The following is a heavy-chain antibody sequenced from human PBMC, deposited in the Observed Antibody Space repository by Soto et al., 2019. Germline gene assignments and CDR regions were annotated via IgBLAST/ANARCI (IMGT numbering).Heavy chain of an antibody. D-gene: IGHD2-15*01. J-gene: IGHJ4*02. CDR3: AKEHGSGFHY. V-gene: IGHV3-30*18. CDR1: GFTFSNYG. Sequence: PGGSLRLSCAASGFTFSNYGMHWVRQAPGKGLEWVALISYDGSNKYYADSVKGRFTISRDNSKNTLYLQMNSLGAEDTAGYYCAKEHGSGFHYWGQGALVTVSS. CDR2: ISYDGSNK.